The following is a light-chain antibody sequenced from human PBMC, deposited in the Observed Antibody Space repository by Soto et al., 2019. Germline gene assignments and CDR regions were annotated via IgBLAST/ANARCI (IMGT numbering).Light chain of an antibody. J-gene: IGKJ2*01. Sequence: DIVMTQSPDSLAVSLGERATINCKSSQNVFSSFDNKNNLTWYQHKPGQPPKLLIYWASTREFGVPDRFSGSGSGTDFILSISSLQAEDVAVYYCQQHDTTPYTFGQGTKLEIK. V-gene: IGKV4-1*01. CDR2: WAS. CDR3: QQHDTTPYT. CDR1: QNVFSSFDNKNN.